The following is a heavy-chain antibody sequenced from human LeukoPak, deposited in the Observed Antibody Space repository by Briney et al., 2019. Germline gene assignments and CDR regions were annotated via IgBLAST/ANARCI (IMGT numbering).Heavy chain of an antibody. CDR3: ARDPNGDYIGAFEF. V-gene: IGHV3-23*01. CDR2: ITGGGTTT. Sequence: GGSLRLSCVASGFTFSNFAVIWVRQAPRQGLEFVAAITGGGTTTRYGDSVKGRFTISRDNSKDTLFLQMRSLRVENTAQYFCARDPNGDYIGAFEFWGHGTGVTVSS. D-gene: IGHD4-17*01. J-gene: IGHJ3*01. CDR1: GFTFSNFA.